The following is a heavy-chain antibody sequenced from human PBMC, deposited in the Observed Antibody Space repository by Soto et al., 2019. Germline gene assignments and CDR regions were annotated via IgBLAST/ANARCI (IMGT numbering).Heavy chain of an antibody. J-gene: IGHJ4*02. CDR1: GGSISSYY. Sequence: QVQLQESGPGLVKPSETLSLTCTVSGGSISSYYWSWIRQPPGKGLEWIGYIYYSGSTNYNPSLKSRVTISVDTSKNQFSLKLSSVTAADTAVYYCARKSRPAGPMGYWGQGTLVTVSS. V-gene: IGHV4-59*01. CDR3: ARKSRPAGPMGY. CDR2: IYYSGST. D-gene: IGHD2-8*01.